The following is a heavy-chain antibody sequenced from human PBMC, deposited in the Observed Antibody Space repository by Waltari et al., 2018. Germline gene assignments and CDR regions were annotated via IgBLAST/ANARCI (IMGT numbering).Heavy chain of an antibody. V-gene: IGHV4-31*03. Sequence: QVQLQESGPGLVKPSQTLSLTCTVSGGSISSGGYYWSWIRQHPGKGLEWIGYIYYSGGTVYNPSLKSRVTISVDTSKNQFSLKLSSVTAADTAVYYCAGTRYGSGSPSRRGFFIWGQGTLVTVSS. J-gene: IGHJ4*02. D-gene: IGHD3-10*01. CDR1: GGSISSGGYY. CDR3: AGTRYGSGSPSRRGFFI. CDR2: IYYSGGT.